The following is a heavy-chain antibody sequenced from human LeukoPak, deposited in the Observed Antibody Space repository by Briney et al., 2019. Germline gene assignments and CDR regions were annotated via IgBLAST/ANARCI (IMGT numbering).Heavy chain of an antibody. J-gene: IGHJ4*02. CDR1: GYNFTSYW. Sequence: GESLKISCKGSGYNFTSYWIGWVRQMPGKGLEWMGIIYPSDSETRYSPSFKGQVTISADKSITTAYVQWSSLKASDTAMYYCARLEMGAGFDYWGQGTLVTVSS. CDR3: ARLEMGAGFDY. D-gene: IGHD1-26*01. CDR2: IYPSDSET. V-gene: IGHV5-51*01.